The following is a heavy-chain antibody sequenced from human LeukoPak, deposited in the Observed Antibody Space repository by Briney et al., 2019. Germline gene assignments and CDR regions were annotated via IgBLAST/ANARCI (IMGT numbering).Heavy chain of an antibody. D-gene: IGHD3-16*02. J-gene: IGHJ4*02. CDR3: ARVGYDYVWGSYRPPSYFDY. CDR2: ISAYNGNT. CDR1: GYTFTSYG. Sequence: ASVRVSCKASGYTFTSYGISWVRQAPGQGLEWMGWISAYNGNTNYAQKLQGRVTMTTDTSTSTAYMELRSLRSDDAAVYYCARVGYDYVWGSYRPPSYFDYWGQGTLVTVSS. V-gene: IGHV1-18*01.